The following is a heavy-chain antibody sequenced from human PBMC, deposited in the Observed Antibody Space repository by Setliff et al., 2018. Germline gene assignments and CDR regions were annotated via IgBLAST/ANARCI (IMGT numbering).Heavy chain of an antibody. J-gene: IGHJ6*03. CDR3: AREGVDARSSTDYRYYMDV. D-gene: IGHD2-8*01. V-gene: IGHV1-69*05. CDR1: GGTFSTYG. Sequence: SVKVSCKASGGTFSTYGISWVRQAPGQGLEWMGGTVPIFGTTNYAQKFQGRVTIITDESTNTAYMELSSLRSEDTAVYYCAREGVDARSSTDYRYYMDVWGKGTTVTVSS. CDR2: TVPIFGTT.